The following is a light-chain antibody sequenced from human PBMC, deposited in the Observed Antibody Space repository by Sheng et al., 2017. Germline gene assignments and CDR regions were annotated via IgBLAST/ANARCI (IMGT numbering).Light chain of an antibody. CDR3: QQYYDNPST. Sequence: DIQMTQFPSSLSASVGDRVTITCRASQATNNFLAWYQHKPGKAPKFLLYDASKLQSGVPSRFSGSGSGTDHTLTISNLQPEDFATYFCQQYYDNPSTFGRGTEVEVK. CDR2: DAS. J-gene: IGKJ3*01. CDR1: QATNNF. V-gene: IGKV1-NL1*01.